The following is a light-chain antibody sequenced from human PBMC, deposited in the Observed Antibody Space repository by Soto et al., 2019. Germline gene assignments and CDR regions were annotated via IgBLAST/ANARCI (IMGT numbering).Light chain of an antibody. CDR1: SSDVGAYDY. V-gene: IGLV2-14*01. J-gene: IGLJ1*01. CDR2: DVS. Sequence: QSVLTQPASVSGSPGQSIAISCTGTSSDVGAYDYVSWYQQHPGKAPKVMIYDVSNRPSGVSNRFSGSKSDNTASLTISGLQAEDEADYYCSSYTSSSTDVFGTGTKVTVL. CDR3: SSYTSSSTDV.